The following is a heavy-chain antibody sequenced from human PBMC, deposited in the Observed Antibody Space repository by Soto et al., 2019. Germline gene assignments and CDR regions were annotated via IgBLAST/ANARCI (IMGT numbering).Heavy chain of an antibody. J-gene: IGHJ4*02. CDR1: GDSIRPYY. V-gene: IGHV4-59*01. Sequence: SETLSLTCTVSGDSIRPYYWTWIRQPPGKGLEWIGFVYYSGSVNYKSSLKSRVTMSVDTSKNQFSLRLNSVTAADTAVYYCARVTYDSFTAYSYYFDYWGQGTLVTVSS. D-gene: IGHD3-9*01. CDR3: ARVTYDSFTAYSYYFDY. CDR2: VYYSGSV.